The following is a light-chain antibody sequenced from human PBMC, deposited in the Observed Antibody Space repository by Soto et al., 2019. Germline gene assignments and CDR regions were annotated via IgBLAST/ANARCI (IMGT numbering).Light chain of an antibody. CDR2: HAS. CDR3: QQRSNWPPLT. CDR1: QSVGSY. V-gene: IGKV3-11*01. Sequence: EIVLTQSPATLSLSPGEGATLSCRASQSVGSYLAWYQQKPGQAPRLLIYHASNRATGIPARFSGSGSGTDFTLTISSLEPEDFAVYYCQQRSNWPPLTFGGGTKVESK. J-gene: IGKJ4*01.